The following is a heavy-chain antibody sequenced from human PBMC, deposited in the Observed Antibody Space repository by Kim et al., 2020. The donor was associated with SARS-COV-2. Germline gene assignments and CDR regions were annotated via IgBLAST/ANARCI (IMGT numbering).Heavy chain of an antibody. Sequence: SETLSLTCTVSGGSISGYFCSWIRQSPGKALEWIGYVSRTGSTNYNPSLRNRVIVSVDTSKNQFSLHVNSVTAADTAVYYCAREGVNSGWLESWGRGTL. J-gene: IGHJ5*01. CDR1: GGSISGYF. CDR3: AREGVNSGWLES. CDR2: VSRTGST. D-gene: IGHD6-25*01. V-gene: IGHV4-4*08.